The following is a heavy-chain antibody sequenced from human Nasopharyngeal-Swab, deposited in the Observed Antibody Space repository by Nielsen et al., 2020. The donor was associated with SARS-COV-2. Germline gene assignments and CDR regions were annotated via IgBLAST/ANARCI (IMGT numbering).Heavy chain of an antibody. Sequence: GGSLRLSCEASGFTVSSNYMSWVRQAPEKGLEWVSGISGSGDNTYYADSVKGRFTISRDNSKNTLELHMNSLRAEDTAVYYCAKGVPGIAAAGTGYFQHWGQGTLVTVSS. CDR3: AKGVPGIAAAGTGYFQH. J-gene: IGHJ1*01. D-gene: IGHD6-13*01. CDR1: GFTVSSNY. V-gene: IGHV3-23*01. CDR2: ISGSGDNT.